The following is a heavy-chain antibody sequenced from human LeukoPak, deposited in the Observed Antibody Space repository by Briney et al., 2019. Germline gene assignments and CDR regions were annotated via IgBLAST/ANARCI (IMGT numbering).Heavy chain of an antibody. CDR3: ARQTAMGRSGDY. Sequence: GESLQISCKASGSSFTSYWIGWVRQVPGKGLEWMGIIDPSDSETRYTPSFQGQVTISVDKSLTTADLQWNSVKASDTAMYHCARQTAMGRSGDYWGQGTLVTVSS. D-gene: IGHD5-18*01. V-gene: IGHV5-51*01. CDR2: IDPSDSET. CDR1: GSSFTSYW. J-gene: IGHJ4*02.